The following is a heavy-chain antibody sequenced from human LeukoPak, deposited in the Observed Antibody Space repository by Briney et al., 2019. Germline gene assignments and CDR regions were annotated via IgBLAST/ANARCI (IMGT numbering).Heavy chain of an antibody. CDR2: ISYDGSNK. Sequence: PGGSLRLSCAASGFTFSSYAMHWVRQAPGKGLEWVAVISYDGSNKYYADSVKGRFTVSSDNSKNTLYLQMNSLRAEDTAVYYCARDRGQWNYYDSSGYFFDYWGQGTLVTVSS. CDR1: GFTFSSYA. V-gene: IGHV3-30-3*01. CDR3: ARDRGQWNYYDSSGYFFDY. D-gene: IGHD3-22*01. J-gene: IGHJ4*02.